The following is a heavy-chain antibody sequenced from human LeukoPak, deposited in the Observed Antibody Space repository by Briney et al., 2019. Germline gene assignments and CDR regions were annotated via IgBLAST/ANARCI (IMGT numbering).Heavy chain of an antibody. J-gene: IGHJ6*04. CDR1: GFIFSSHG. Sequence: RPGGSLRLSCVASGFIFSSHGMNWVRQAPGKGLEWVSYISSSGSTIYYADSVKGRFTISRDNAKNSLYLQMNSLRAEDTAVYYCAELGITMIGGVWGKGTTVTISS. D-gene: IGHD3-10*02. CDR3: AELGITMIGGV. V-gene: IGHV3-48*04. CDR2: ISSSGSTI.